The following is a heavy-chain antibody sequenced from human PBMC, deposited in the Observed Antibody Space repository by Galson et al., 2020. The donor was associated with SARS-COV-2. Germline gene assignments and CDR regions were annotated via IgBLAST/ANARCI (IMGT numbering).Heavy chain of an antibody. J-gene: IGHJ4*02. D-gene: IGHD4-17*01. CDR2: IYYDVIT. CDR3: ARADLGDYNRRLFDQ. CDR1: GVSISSHY. V-gene: IGHV4-59*11. Sequence: SETLSLTCTVSGVSISSHYWSWIRQPPGRGLDWIGYIYYDVITKYNPSLKSRVSISIDTSWNQFSLKLTSVTAADTAVYYCARADLGDYNRRLFDQWGQGTLVTVSS.